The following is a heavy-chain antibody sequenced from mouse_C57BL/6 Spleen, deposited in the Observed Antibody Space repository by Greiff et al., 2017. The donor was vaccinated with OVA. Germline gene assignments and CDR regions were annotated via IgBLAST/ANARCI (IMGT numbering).Heavy chain of an antibody. CDR3: ARGGYYGSSYLLFDY. J-gene: IGHJ2*01. V-gene: IGHV5-17*01. CDR2: ISSGSSTI. Sequence: EVKLLESGGGLVKPGGSLKLSCAASGFTFSDYGMHWVRQAPEKGLEWVAYISSGSSTIYYADTVKGRFTISRDNAKNTLFLQMTSLRSEDSAMYYCARGGYYGSSYLLFDYWGQGTTLTVSS. D-gene: IGHD1-1*01. CDR1: GFTFSDYG.